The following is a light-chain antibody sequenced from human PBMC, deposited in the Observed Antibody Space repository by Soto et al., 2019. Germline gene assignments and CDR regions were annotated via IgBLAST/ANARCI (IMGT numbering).Light chain of an antibody. V-gene: IGKV3-15*01. CDR1: QSVSSN. CDR3: QQYDNWPPIT. Sequence: EIVMTQSPATLSVSPGERATLSCRASQSVSSNLAWYQQNPGQAPRLLIYGASTRATGITARFSGSGAGTEFTLTISNLQSEDFAVYYCQQYDNWPPITFGRGTRLEIK. CDR2: GAS. J-gene: IGKJ5*01.